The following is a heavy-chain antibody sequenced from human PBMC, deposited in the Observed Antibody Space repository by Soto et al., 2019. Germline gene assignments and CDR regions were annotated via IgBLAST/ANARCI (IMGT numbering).Heavy chain of an antibody. Sequence: GGSLRLSCAASGFTFSDYYMSWIRQAPGKGLEWVSYISSSGSTIYYADSVKGRFTISRDNAKNSLYLQMNSLRAEDTAVYYCARVVGRYCSSTSCSQYYYYYMEVWGKGTTVTVS. CDR3: ARVVGRYCSSTSCSQYYYYYMEV. J-gene: IGHJ6*03. V-gene: IGHV3-11*01. CDR2: ISSSGSTI. CDR1: GFTFSDYY. D-gene: IGHD2-2*01.